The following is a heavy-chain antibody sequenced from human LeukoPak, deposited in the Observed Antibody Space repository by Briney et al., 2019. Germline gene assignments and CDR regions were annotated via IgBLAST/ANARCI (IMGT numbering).Heavy chain of an antibody. D-gene: IGHD5-12*01. CDR3: ARGPYSGYTLRPLDY. CDR1: GGSISPYY. CDR2: IYYSGSI. Sequence: PLENLSLTCTLSGGSISPYYWSWIRQYPPTGLEWIGHIYYSGSIKYNPPLKSRVTISLDTPKNQFSLKLTSVIAADTAVYYCARGPYSGYTLRPLDYWGQGTLVTVSS. V-gene: IGHV4-59*01. J-gene: IGHJ4*02.